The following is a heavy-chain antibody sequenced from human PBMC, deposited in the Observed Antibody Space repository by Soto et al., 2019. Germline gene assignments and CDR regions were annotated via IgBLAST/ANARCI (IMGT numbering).Heavy chain of an antibody. CDR3: ARDPSTSRFDY. D-gene: IGHD2-2*01. CDR2: ISTYSGIR. CDR1: GYTFTSHG. Sequence: ASVKVSCKASGYTFTSHGVSWLRQAPGQGLEWLGWISTYSGIRNYARKIRDRVTMGSDTSTSTVYMELRSLTSNDTAMYYCARDPSTSRFDYWGQ. V-gene: IGHV1-18*01. J-gene: IGHJ4*01.